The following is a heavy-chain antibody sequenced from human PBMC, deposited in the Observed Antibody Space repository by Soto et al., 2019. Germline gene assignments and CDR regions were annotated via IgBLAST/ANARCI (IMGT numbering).Heavy chain of an antibody. CDR2: INPNSGGT. J-gene: IGHJ6*02. CDR1: GYTFTDYY. V-gene: IGHV1-2*02. CDR3: ARDQSPSSGWPGMDV. D-gene: IGHD6-19*01. Sequence: QVQLVQSGAEVSKPGASVKVSCKASGYTFTDYYMHWVRQAPGQGLEWMGWINPNSGGTNYAQKLTGRVTMTRDTSISTAYMELNRLRSDDTAVYYCARDQSPSSGWPGMDVWGQGTTVTVSS.